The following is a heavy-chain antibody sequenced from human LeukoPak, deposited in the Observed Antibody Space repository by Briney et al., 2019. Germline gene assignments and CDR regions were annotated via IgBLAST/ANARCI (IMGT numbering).Heavy chain of an antibody. Sequence: PGRSLRLSCAASGFTFSHSGMNWVRQAPGKGPEWVAAVWFDESHQSYADSVKGRFTISRDNSKNTVSLEMNSLRTDDTAVYYYAEGGRERDGSHYYFDYWGKGTHVTFSS. CDR3: AEGGRERDGSHYYFDY. CDR2: VWFDESHQ. V-gene: IGHV3-30*18. CDR1: GFTFSHSG. J-gene: IGHJ4*02. D-gene: IGHD5-24*01.